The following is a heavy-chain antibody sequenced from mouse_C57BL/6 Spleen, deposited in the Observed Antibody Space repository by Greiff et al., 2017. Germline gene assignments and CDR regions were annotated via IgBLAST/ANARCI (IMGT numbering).Heavy chain of an antibody. J-gene: IGHJ4*01. Sequence: ESGPGLVKPSQSLSLTCSVTGYSITSGYYWNWIRQFPGNKLEWMGYISYDGSNNYNPSLKNRISITRDTSKNQFFLKLNSVTTEDTATYYCARDHRYYYAMDYWGQGTSVTVSS. D-gene: IGHD3-1*01. V-gene: IGHV3-6*01. CDR3: ARDHRYYYAMDY. CDR1: GYSITSGYY. CDR2: ISYDGSN.